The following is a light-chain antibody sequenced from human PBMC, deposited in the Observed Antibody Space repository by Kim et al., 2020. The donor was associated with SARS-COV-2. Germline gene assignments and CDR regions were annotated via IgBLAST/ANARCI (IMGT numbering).Light chain of an antibody. CDR1: QSISSIH. Sequence: ERVLTQSPGTLSLSPGERATLSCRASQSISSIHVAWYQQKRGRAPRLIIYGISNRATDIPDRFSGSGAGTDFTLTISRLEPEDFAVYYCQQYADSPPTFGQETKVDIK. V-gene: IGKV3-20*01. CDR3: QQYADSPPT. J-gene: IGKJ1*01. CDR2: GIS.